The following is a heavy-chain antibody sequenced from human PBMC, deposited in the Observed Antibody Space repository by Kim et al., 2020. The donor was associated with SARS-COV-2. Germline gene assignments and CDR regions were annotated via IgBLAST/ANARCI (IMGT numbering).Heavy chain of an antibody. CDR1: GYTFTGYY. D-gene: IGHD6-6*01. CDR3: ARPIKYSNPGDY. CDR2: INPNSGGT. Sequence: ASVKVSCKASGYTFTGYYMHWVRQAPGQGLEWMGRINPNSGGTNYAQKFQGRVTMTRDTSISTAYMELSRLRSDDTAVYYCARPIKYSNPGDYWGQGTLVTVSS. J-gene: IGHJ4*02. V-gene: IGHV1-2*06.